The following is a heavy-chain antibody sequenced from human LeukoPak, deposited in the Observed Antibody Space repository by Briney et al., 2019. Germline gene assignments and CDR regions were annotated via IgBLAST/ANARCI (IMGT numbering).Heavy chain of an antibody. CDR2: MNGVGDKT. CDR1: GITFYYHA. Sequence: PGGSLRLSCVVSGITFYYHALRWARQAPGKGLERVSGMNGVGDKTNNADSVRGRLIISRDLSTNTLYMQIYSLRAGHPDVYDCMKDICRTGCVDSNFYMDIWGKGTTVVVSS. CDR3: MKDICRTGCVDSNFYMDI. J-gene: IGHJ6*03. V-gene: IGHV3-23*01. D-gene: IGHD3/OR15-3a*01.